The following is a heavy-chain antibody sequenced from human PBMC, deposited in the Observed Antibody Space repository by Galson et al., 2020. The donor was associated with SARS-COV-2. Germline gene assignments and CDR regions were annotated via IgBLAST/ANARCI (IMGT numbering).Heavy chain of an antibody. J-gene: IGHJ3*02. V-gene: IGHV1-69*05. CDR1: GGTFSSYA. CDR2: IIPIFGTA. D-gene: IGHD3-22*01. CDR3: ARDAFGSSGYWADAFDI. Sequence: ASVKVSCKASGGTFSSYAISWVRQAPGQGLEWMGGIIPIFGTANYAQKFQGRVTITTDEPTSTAYMELSSLRSEDTAVYYCARDAFGSSGYWADAFDIWGQGTMVTVSS.